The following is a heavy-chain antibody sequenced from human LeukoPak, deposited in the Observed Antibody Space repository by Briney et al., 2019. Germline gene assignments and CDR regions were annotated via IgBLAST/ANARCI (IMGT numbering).Heavy chain of an antibody. V-gene: IGHV1-18*01. CDR3: ARVGGYYYDSSGSDY. Sequence: GASVKVSCKASGYTFTSYGISWVRQAPGQGLEWMGWISAYNGTTNYAQKLQGRVTMTTDTSTSTAYMELRSLRSDDTAVYYCARVGGYYYDSSGSDYWGQGTLVTVSS. J-gene: IGHJ4*02. CDR1: GYTFTSYG. D-gene: IGHD3-22*01. CDR2: ISAYNGTT.